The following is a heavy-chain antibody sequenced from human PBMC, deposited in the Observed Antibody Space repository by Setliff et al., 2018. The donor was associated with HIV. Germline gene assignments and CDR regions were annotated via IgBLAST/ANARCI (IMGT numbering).Heavy chain of an antibody. V-gene: IGHV4-38-2*02. D-gene: IGHD3-9*01. J-gene: IGHJ4*02. CDR1: GYSISSGYY. Sequence: TLSLTCTVSGYSISSGYYWGWIRQPPGKGLEWIGSIYHSGSTYYNPSLKSRVTISVDTSKNQFSLKLSSVTAADTAVYYCARDMGNYDILPLDYWGQGTLVTVSS. CDR2: IYHSGST. CDR3: ARDMGNYDILPLDY.